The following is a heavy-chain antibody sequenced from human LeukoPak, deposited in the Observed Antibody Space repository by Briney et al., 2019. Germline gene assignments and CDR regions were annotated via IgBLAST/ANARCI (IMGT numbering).Heavy chain of an antibody. D-gene: IGHD3-22*01. Sequence: NPSETLSLTCAVSGGSISSSSYYWGWIRQPPGKGLEWIGSIYYSGSTYYNPSLKSRVTISVDTSKNHFSVKLSSVTAADTAVYYCAREYYFDSTGYLYWGQGILVTVSS. V-gene: IGHV4-39*02. J-gene: IGHJ4*02. CDR1: GGSISSSSYY. CDR3: AREYYFDSTGYLY. CDR2: IYYSGST.